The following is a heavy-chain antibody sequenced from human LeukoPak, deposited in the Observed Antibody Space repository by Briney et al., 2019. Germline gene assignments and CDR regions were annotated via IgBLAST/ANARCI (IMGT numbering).Heavy chain of an antibody. Sequence: GGSLRLSCAASGFTFSSYWMNWVRQAPGKGLEWVANIKQDGSETYYVDSVKGRFTISRDNAKNSLYLQMNSLRAEDTAVYYCARVSSGYLLYMDVWGKGTTVTISS. D-gene: IGHD3-22*01. V-gene: IGHV3-7*04. CDR1: GFTFSSYW. CDR3: ARVSSGYLLYMDV. J-gene: IGHJ6*03. CDR2: IKQDGSET.